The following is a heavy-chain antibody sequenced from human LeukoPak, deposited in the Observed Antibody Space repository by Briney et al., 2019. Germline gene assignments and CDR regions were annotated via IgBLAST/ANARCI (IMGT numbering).Heavy chain of an antibody. CDR2: IHHSGRT. V-gene: IGHV4-38-2*02. CDR3: ARADYGDYVLDY. D-gene: IGHD4-17*01. Sequence: SETLSLTCTVSGYSISSDYYWGWIRQPPGKGLERIGSIHHSGRTYYNPSLKSRVTISVDTSKNHFSLKLSSVTAADTAVYYCARADYGDYVLDYWGQGTLVTVSS. CDR1: GYSISSDYY. J-gene: IGHJ4*02.